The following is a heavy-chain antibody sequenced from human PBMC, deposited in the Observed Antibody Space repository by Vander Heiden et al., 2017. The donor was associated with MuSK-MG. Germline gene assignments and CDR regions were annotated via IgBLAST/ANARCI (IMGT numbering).Heavy chain of an antibody. CDR3: ARLFAEGYNPLGYFDY. Sequence: QLQLQESGPGLVKPSETLSLTCAVSGGPISSTTYFWGWIRQSPGKGLEWIGSIDYSGSTYSNPSLKSRVTMSVDMSKNQFSLKLSSMTAADTAVFYCARLFAEGYNPLGYFDYWGQGALVTVSS. V-gene: IGHV4-39*01. J-gene: IGHJ4*02. D-gene: IGHD5-12*01. CDR2: IDYSGST. CDR1: GGPISSTTYF.